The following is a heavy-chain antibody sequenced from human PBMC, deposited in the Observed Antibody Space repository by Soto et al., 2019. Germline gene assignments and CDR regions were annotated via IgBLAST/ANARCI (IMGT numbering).Heavy chain of an antibody. V-gene: IGHV3-30-3*01. Sequence: GGSLRLSCVASGFIFTDYQMHWVRQAPGKGLEWVGTPDHCAEFVEGRFTISRDNSKNTLYLQMTNLRPEDTAVYFCAREIGGTAPDFWGQGTMVTVPQ. CDR3: AREIGGTAPDF. CDR1: GFIFTDYQ. J-gene: IGHJ4*02. D-gene: IGHD2-21*02. CDR2: TPD.